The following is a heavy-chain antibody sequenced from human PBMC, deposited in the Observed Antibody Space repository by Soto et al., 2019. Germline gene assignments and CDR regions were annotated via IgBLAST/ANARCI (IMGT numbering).Heavy chain of an antibody. CDR3: ARGCGGAARRGGGYYYYYYGMDV. J-gene: IGHJ6*02. CDR1: GGSFSGYY. D-gene: IGHD6-6*01. Sequence: QVQLQQWGAGLLKPSETLSLTCAVYGGSFSGYYWSWIRQPPGKGLEWIGEINHSGSTNYNPSLKSRVTISVDTSSNQFSRKLRSVTAADTALYYCARGCGGAARRGGGYYYYYYGMDVWGQGTTVTVSS. V-gene: IGHV4-34*01. CDR2: INHSGST.